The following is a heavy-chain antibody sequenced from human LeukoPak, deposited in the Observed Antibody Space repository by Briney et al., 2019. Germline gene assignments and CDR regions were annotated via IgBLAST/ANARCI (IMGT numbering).Heavy chain of an antibody. Sequence: SETLSLTCTVSGGSISSHYWSWIRQPPGKGLELIGHVYYSGSTNNIPSLPTNYNPSLKSRVSMSLDTSKNQFSLNLSSVTAADTAVYYCARIPSGSYSQIDYWGQGTLVIVSS. CDR2: VYYSGSTNNIPSLPT. D-gene: IGHD1-26*01. CDR3: ARIPSGSYSQIDY. J-gene: IGHJ4*02. V-gene: IGHV4-59*11. CDR1: GGSISSHY.